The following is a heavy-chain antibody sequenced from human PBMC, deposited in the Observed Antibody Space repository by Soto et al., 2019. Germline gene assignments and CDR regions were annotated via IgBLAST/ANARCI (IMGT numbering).Heavy chain of an antibody. D-gene: IGHD2-15*01. J-gene: IGHJ6*02. CDR2: IDYSGST. Sequence: KASETLSLTCTVSGDSISNSDYYWNWIRQSPGKGLEWIASIDYSGSTYYNPSLKSRVVISADTSKNLFSLKLRSVTAADTAVYYCARAVVVAATPLVPGGMDVWGQGTTVTVSS. V-gene: IGHV4-30-4*01. CDR3: ARAVVVAATPLVPGGMDV. CDR1: GDSISNSDYY.